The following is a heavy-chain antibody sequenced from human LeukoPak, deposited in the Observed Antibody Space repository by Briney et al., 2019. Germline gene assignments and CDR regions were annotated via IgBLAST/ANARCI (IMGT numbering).Heavy chain of an antibody. CDR1: GFTFSSYA. D-gene: IGHD6-13*01. CDR2: ISYDGSNK. Sequence: GGSLRLSCAASGFTFSSYAMHWVRQAPGKGLEWVAVISYDGSNKYYADSVKGRFTISRDNSKNTLYLQMNSLRAEDTAVYYCAKEGLGGSSSWWDWGQGTLVTVSS. CDR3: AKEGLGGSSSWWD. J-gene: IGHJ4*02. V-gene: IGHV3-30-3*01.